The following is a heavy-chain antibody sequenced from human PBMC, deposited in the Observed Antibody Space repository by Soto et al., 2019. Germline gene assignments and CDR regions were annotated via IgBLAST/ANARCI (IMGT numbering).Heavy chain of an antibody. D-gene: IGHD6-13*01. V-gene: IGHV3-21*01. CDR2: ISSSSSYI. Sequence: GGSLRLSCAASGFTFSSYSMNWVRQAPGKGLEWVSSISSSSSYIYSADSVKGRFTISRDNAKNSLYLQMNSLRAEDTAVYYCALLQQLVQYYGMDVWGQGTTVTV. CDR3: ALLQQLVQYYGMDV. J-gene: IGHJ6*02. CDR1: GFTFSSYS.